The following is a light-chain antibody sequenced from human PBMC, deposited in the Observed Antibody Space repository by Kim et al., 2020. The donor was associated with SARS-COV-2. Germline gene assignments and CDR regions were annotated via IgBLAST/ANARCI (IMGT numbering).Light chain of an antibody. V-gene: IGLV3-19*01. CDR2: GKN. CDR1: SLRSFS. CDR3: NSRVNSAERPGL. J-gene: IGLJ2*01. Sequence: SSELTQDPLVSVALGQTVRITCQGDSLRSFSASWYQQKPGQAPLLVVYGKNYRPSGIPDRFSASTSGNTATLTITGTQAEDEADYYCNSRVNSAERPGLFGGGTRLAVL.